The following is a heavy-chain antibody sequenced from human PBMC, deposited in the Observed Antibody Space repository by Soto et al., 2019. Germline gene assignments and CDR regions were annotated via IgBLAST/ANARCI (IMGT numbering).Heavy chain of an antibody. CDR1: SGSISSSNW. CDR2: IYHSGST. Sequence: SETLSLTCAVSSGSISSSNWWSWVRQPPGKGLEWIGEIYHSGSTNYNPSLKSRVTISVDKSKNQFSLKLSSVTAADTAVYYCARDTYYYGSGSYYKVPTYFDYWGQGTLVTVSS. D-gene: IGHD3-10*01. J-gene: IGHJ4*02. V-gene: IGHV4-4*02. CDR3: ARDTYYYGSGSYYKVPTYFDY.